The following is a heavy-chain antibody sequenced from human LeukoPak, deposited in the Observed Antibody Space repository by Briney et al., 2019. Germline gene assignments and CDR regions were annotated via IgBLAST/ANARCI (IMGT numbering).Heavy chain of an antibody. Sequence: ASVKVSCKASGYTFIGYYMHWVRQAPGEGLGWMGWINHNSGGTKYAQKFQGRVTMTRDTSISTAYMELNRLRSDDTAVYYCARDLTRDNWFDPWGQGTLVTVSS. CDR3: ARDLTRDNWFDP. J-gene: IGHJ5*02. CDR2: INHNSGGT. CDR1: GYTFIGYY. V-gene: IGHV1-2*02.